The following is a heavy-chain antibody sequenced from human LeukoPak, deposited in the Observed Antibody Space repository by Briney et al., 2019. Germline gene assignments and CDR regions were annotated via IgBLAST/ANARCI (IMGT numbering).Heavy chain of an antibody. J-gene: IGHJ4*02. D-gene: IGHD6-13*01. CDR3: AKDFEIAAMYYFDY. CDR2: IRYDGSNK. V-gene: IGHV3-30*02. CDR1: GFTFSSYG. Sequence: GGSLRLSCAASGFTFSSYGMHWVRQAPGKGLEWVAFIRYDGSNKYYADSVKGRFTISRDNSKNTLYLQMNSLRAEDTAVYYCAKDFEIAAMYYFDYWGQGTLVTVSS.